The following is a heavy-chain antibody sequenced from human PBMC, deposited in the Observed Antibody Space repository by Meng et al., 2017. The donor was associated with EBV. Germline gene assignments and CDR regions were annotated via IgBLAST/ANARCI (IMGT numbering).Heavy chain of an antibody. CDR2: LIPMVGAP. V-gene: IGHV1-69*01. J-gene: IGHJ4*02. D-gene: IGHD3-10*01. Sequence: VECGAGVKKPGSSVKVSCRTSGGTFRSDAVSWVRQAPGQGLEWMGGLIPMVGAPHYAQKFQGRVTIIADESTSTHSMELNSLRSEDTAMYYCASESGRGFTPDYWGQGTLVTVSS. CDR3: ASESGRGFTPDY. CDR1: GGTFRSDA.